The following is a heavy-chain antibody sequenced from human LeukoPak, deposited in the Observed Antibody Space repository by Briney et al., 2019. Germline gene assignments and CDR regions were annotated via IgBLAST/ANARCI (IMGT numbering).Heavy chain of an antibody. CDR3: ATSIVGFSYDEHFQH. CDR2: IYNGGST. Sequence: SGGSLRLSCAASGFTVNTNHMHWVRQAPGKGLEWVSTIYNGGSTYYVDSVKGRFTISRDNFKNTLYLQMNSLRAEDTAVYYCATSIVGFSYDEHFQHWGQGTLVTVSS. V-gene: IGHV3-53*01. D-gene: IGHD1-26*01. J-gene: IGHJ1*01. CDR1: GFTVNTNH.